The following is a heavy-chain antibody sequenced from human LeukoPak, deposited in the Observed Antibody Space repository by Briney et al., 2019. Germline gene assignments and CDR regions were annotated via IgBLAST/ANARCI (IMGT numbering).Heavy chain of an antibody. Sequence: GESLKISCKGSGYSFTSYGISWVRQLHGKGLEWMGIFYPGDSDTRYSPSFQGQVTISADKSISTAYLQWSSLKASDTAMYYCARQHYYGSGSYYNVFDYWGQGTLVTVSS. CDR2: FYPGDSDT. D-gene: IGHD3-10*01. CDR3: ARQHYYGSGSYYNVFDY. CDR1: GYSFTSYG. V-gene: IGHV5-51*01. J-gene: IGHJ4*02.